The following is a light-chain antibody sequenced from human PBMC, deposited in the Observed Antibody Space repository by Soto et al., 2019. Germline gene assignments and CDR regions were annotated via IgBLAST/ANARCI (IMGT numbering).Light chain of an antibody. CDR1: QSVSNSH. CDR3: QQYDRSPR. Sequence: EIVVTQSPGALSLSPGERATLSCRASQSVSNSHSAWYQQKPGQAPRLLIYGASNRATGVSDRVSGTRSGTDFHLTITRREPEHAAVYYCQQYDRSPRFGGGTKVEI. CDR2: GAS. J-gene: IGKJ4*01. V-gene: IGKV3-20*01.